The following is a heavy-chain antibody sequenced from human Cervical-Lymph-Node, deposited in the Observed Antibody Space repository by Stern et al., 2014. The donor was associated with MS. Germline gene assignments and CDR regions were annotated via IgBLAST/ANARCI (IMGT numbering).Heavy chain of an antibody. CDR3: AKEGDGGSETYEQFELDW. V-gene: IGHV3-23*04. J-gene: IGHJ4*02. D-gene: IGHD3-10*01. CDR2: IGRNGGDT. CDR1: GFTFSRYA. Sequence: EVQLVESGGGLVQPGESLRLSCAASGFTFSRYAMSWVRQAPGKGLECVSSIGRNGGDTYYADSVKGRFTISRDNSKSTLFLQMNSLTVDDTAVYYCAKEGDGGSETYEQFELDWWGQGTLVTVSS.